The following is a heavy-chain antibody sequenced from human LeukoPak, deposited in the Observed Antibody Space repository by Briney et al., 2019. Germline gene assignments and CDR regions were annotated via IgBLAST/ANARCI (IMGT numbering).Heavy chain of an antibody. J-gene: IGHJ4*02. V-gene: IGHV4-34*01. CDR1: GGSFSGYY. Sequence: SETLSLTCAVYGGSFSGYYWSWIRQPPGKGLEWIGEINHSGSTNYNPSLKSRVTISVDTSKNQFSLKLSSVTAADTAVYYCARDLGDSPFDYWGQGTLVTVSS. CDR3: ARDLGDSPFDY. CDR2: INHSGST. D-gene: IGHD3-16*01.